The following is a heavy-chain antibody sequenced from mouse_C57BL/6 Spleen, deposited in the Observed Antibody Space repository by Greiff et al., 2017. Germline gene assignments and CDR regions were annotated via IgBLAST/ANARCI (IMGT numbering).Heavy chain of an antibody. Sequence: EVQGVESGGDLVKPGGSLKLSCAASGFTFSSYGMSWVRQTPDKRLEWVATISSGGSYTYYPDSVKGRFTIYRDNAKNTLYLEMSSLRSEDTAMYYGARHEAIIYYGPYWCFDVWGTGTTVTVSS. J-gene: IGHJ1*03. V-gene: IGHV5-6*01. CDR1: GFTFSSYG. D-gene: IGHD1-1*01. CDR3: ARHEAIIYYGPYWCFDV. CDR2: ISSGGSYT.